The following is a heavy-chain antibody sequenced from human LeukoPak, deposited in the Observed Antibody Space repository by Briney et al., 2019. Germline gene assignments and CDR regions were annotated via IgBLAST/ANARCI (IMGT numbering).Heavy chain of an antibody. V-gene: IGHV4-34*01. D-gene: IGHD3-10*01. CDR2: INHSGST. CDR1: GGSFSGYY. Sequence: PSETLSLTCAVYGGSFSGYYWSWIRQPPGKGLEWIGEINHSGSTNYNPSLKSRVTISVGTSKNQFSLKLSSVTAADTAVYYCAGRGHGSGRRYYYYYMDVWGKGTTVTVSS. J-gene: IGHJ6*03. CDR3: AGRGHGSGRRYYYYYMDV.